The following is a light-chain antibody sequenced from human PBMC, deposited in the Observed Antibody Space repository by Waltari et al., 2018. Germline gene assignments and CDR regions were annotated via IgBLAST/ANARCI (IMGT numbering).Light chain of an antibody. CDR2: EVF. CDR3: CSYAGRGTYV. Sequence: QSALTQPASVSGTPGQSITISCTGTPSDVGSYDLASWYHQHPGEAPKLLICEVFKRPPDSSSRFSGSKSGSTASLTISGLQPEDEADYYCCSYAGRGTYVFGSGTKVTVL. CDR1: PSDVGSYDL. V-gene: IGLV2-23*02. J-gene: IGLJ1*01.